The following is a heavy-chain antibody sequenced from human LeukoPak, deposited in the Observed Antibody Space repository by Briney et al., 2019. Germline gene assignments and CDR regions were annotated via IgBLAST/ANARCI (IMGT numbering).Heavy chain of an antibody. CDR1: GFTVSSNY. V-gene: IGHV3-53*01. D-gene: IGHD1-26*01. CDR3: AKDSKIVGPTFRSYHYMDV. J-gene: IGHJ6*03. Sequence: GGSLRLSCAASGFTVSSNYMSWVRQAPGKGLEWVSVIYSGGSTYYADSVKGRFTISRDNSKKTLYLQMNSLRAEDTAVYYCAKDSKIVGPTFRSYHYMDVWGKGTTVTVSS. CDR2: IYSGGST.